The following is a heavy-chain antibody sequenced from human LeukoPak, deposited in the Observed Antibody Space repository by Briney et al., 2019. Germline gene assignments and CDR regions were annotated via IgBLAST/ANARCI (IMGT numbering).Heavy chain of an antibody. D-gene: IGHD4-11*01. CDR1: GGSFSGYY. J-gene: IGHJ6*02. CDR2: INHSGST. V-gene: IGHV4-34*01. Sequence: KPSETLSLTCAVYGGSFSGYYWSWIRQPPGKGLEWIGEINHSGSTNYNPSLKSRVTISVDTSKNQFSLKLSSVTAADTAVYYCARGLDSDYDYYYYYGMDVWGQGTTVTVSS. CDR3: ARGLDSDYDYYYYYGMDV.